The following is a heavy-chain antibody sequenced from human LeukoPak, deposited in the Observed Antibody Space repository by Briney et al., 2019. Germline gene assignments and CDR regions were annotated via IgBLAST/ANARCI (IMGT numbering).Heavy chain of an antibody. V-gene: IGHV4-59*08. CDR3: ARQILYYGSGSSPDWFDP. CDR2: IYYTGNT. D-gene: IGHD3-10*01. Sequence: SETLSLTCTVSGASISSSFWTWIRQSLGKGLEWLGYIYYTGNTNLNPSLKSRLAISVDTSKNQFSLKLSSVTAADTAVYYCARQILYYGSGSSPDWFDPWGQGTLVTVSS. CDR1: GASISSSF. J-gene: IGHJ5*02.